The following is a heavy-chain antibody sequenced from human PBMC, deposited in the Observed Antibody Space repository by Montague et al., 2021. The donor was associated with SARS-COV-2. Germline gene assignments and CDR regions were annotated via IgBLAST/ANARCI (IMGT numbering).Heavy chain of an antibody. D-gene: IGHD3-3*01. CDR3: AGTYYDFWSGFIHYYYMDV. Sequence: SETLSLTCTVSGGSISSYYWSWIRQPPGKGLEWIGYIYYSGSTNYNPSLKSRVTISVDTSKNQFSLKLSSVTAADTAVYYCAGTYYDFWSGFIHYYYMDVWGKGTTVTVPS. CDR2: IYYSGST. V-gene: IGHV4-59*01. J-gene: IGHJ6*03. CDR1: GGSISSYY.